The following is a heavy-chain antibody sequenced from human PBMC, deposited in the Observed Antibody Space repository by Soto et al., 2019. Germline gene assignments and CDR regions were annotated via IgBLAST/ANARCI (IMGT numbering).Heavy chain of an antibody. CDR3: ANLYNWNYEGMVGFDP. V-gene: IGHV4-34*01. Sequence: PSETLSLTCAVYGVSFSGYYWSWIRQPPGKGLEWIGEINHSGSTNYNPSLKSRVTISVDTSKNQFSLKLSSVTAADTAVYYCANLYNWNYEGMVGFDPWGQGTLVTVSS. D-gene: IGHD1-7*01. J-gene: IGHJ5*02. CDR1: GVSFSGYY. CDR2: INHSGST.